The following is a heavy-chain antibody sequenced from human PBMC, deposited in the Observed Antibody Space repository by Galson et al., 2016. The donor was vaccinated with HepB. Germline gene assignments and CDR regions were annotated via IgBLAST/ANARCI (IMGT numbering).Heavy chain of an antibody. CDR1: GFSFDGYA. V-gene: IGHV3-9*01. CDR2: ISWNSGNI. J-gene: IGHJ2*01. Sequence: SLRLSCAASGFSFDGYAMHWVRQAPGKGLEWVSGISWNSGNIGYAASVKGRFTISRDNAKNSLSLQMNSLRAEDTALYYCVKGPGYSSSLWYFDLWGRGTLVTVSS. D-gene: IGHD6-13*01. CDR3: VKGPGYSSSLWYFDL.